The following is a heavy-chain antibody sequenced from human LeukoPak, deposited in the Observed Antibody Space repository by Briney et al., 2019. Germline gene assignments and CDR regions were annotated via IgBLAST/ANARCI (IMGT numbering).Heavy chain of an antibody. V-gene: IGHV1-69*05. CDR2: IIPIFGTA. D-gene: IGHD2-2*01. Sequence: ASVNVSCKASGGTFSSYAISWVRQAPGQGLEWMGGIIPIFGTANYAQKFQGRVTITTDESTSTAYMELSSLRSEDTAVYYCARDVVVPAAKEHAFDIWGQGTMVTVSS. CDR1: GGTFSSYA. CDR3: ARDVVVPAAKEHAFDI. J-gene: IGHJ3*02.